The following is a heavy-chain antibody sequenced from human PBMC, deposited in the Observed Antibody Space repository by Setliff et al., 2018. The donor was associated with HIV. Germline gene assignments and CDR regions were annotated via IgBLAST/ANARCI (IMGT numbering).Heavy chain of an antibody. J-gene: IGHJ4*02. CDR2: ISGYNGQA. D-gene: IGHD5-12*01. Sequence: ASVKVSCKASGYNFDSFAVIWVRQAPGQGLEWMGWISGYNGQAKDAQKFQGRLIMTTDTATNTAFMELKNLTSADTATYFCARDSGNTGSYLGYRVPFAHWGQGTVVTVSS. CDR1: GYNFDSFA. CDR3: ARDSGNTGSYLGYRVPFAH. V-gene: IGHV1-18*01.